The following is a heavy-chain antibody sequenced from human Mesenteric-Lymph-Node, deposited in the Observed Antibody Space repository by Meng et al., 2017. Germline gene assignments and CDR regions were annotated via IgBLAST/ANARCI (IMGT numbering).Heavy chain of an antibody. J-gene: IGHJ4*02. D-gene: IGHD3-9*01. CDR1: GFTFDDYT. Sequence: GESLKISCAASGFTFDDYTMHWVRQVPGKGLEWVSLINWDGGTTYYADSVKGRFIISRDNAKNSLYLQMNSLRAEDTAVYYCARDGGVEYDILTGYYENYFDYWGQGALVTVSS. CDR3: ARDGGVEYDILTGYYENYFDY. V-gene: IGHV3-43*01. CDR2: INWDGGTT.